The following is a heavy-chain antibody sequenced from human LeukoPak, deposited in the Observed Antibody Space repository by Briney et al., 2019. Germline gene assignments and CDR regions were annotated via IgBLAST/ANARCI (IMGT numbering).Heavy chain of an antibody. D-gene: IGHD3-3*01. CDR1: GGSISSGSYY. J-gene: IGHJ4*02. V-gene: IGHV4-61*02. Sequence: PSQTMSLTCTVSGGSISSGSYYWSWLRQPAGKGLEWTGRIYTSGSTNYNPSLKSRATISVDTSKNQFSLKLSSVTAADPTVYYSGTTPNRSGYNPFLYDWGQQSLVTVSS. CDR3: GTTPNRSGYNPFLYD. CDR2: IYTSGST.